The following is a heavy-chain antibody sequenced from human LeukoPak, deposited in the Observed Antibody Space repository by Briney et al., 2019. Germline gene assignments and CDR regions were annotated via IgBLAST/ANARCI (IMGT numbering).Heavy chain of an antibody. J-gene: IGHJ3*02. V-gene: IGHV3-11*04. CDR3: ARGESITVIVDSFDI. CDR1: GFTFSDYY. CDR2: ISSSGSTI. Sequence: PGGSLRLSCAASGFTFSDYYMSWIRQAPGKGLEWVSYISSSGSTIYYADSVKGRFTISRDNAKNSLYLQMNSLRPEDTAVYYCARGESITVIVDSFDIWGQGTMVTVSS. D-gene: IGHD3-22*01.